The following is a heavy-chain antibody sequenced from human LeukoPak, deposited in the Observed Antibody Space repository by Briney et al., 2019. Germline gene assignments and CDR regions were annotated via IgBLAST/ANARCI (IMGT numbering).Heavy chain of an antibody. J-gene: IGHJ4*02. D-gene: IGHD3-10*01. CDR2: MNPNSGNT. Sequence: ASVKVSCKASGYTFTSYDINWVRQATGQGLEWMGWMNPNSGNTGYAQKFQGRVTITRNTSISTAYMELSSLRSEDTAVYSCARGAGYYGSGSYYTFDYWGQGTLVTVSS. CDR1: GYTFTSYD. CDR3: ARGAGYYGSGSYYTFDY. V-gene: IGHV1-8*01.